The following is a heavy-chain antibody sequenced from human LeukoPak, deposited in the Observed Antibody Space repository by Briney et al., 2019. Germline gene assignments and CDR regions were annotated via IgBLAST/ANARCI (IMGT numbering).Heavy chain of an antibody. CDR3: ARGFGTMVRGEWDWFDP. CDR2: MNPNSGNT. D-gene: IGHD3-10*01. Sequence: ASVKVSCKASGYTFTSYDINWVRQATGQGLEWVGWMNPNSGNTGYAQKFQGRVTMTRNTSISTAYMELNSLRSEDTAVYYCARGFGTMVRGEWDWFDPWGQGTLVTVSS. J-gene: IGHJ5*02. V-gene: IGHV1-8*01. CDR1: GYTFTSYD.